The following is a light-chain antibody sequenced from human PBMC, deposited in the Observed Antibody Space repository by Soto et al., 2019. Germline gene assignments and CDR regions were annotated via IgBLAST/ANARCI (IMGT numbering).Light chain of an antibody. CDR2: DAS. CDR1: QSVSRY. Sequence: EIELTQSPATLSLSPGERATLSCRASQSVSRYLAWYQQKPGQAPRLLIYDASNRATGIPARFSGSGSGTEFTLTISSLQSEDFAVYYCQQYGNSPQTFGQGTKVDIK. CDR3: QQYGNSPQT. V-gene: IGKV3-11*01. J-gene: IGKJ1*01.